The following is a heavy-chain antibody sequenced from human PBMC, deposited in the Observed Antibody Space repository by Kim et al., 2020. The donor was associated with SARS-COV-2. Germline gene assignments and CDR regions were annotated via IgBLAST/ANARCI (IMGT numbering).Heavy chain of an antibody. J-gene: IGHJ6*01. CDR2: IYYSGST. V-gene: IGHV4-39*07. Sequence: SETLSLTCTVSGGSISSSSYYWGWIRQPPGKGLEWIGSIYYSGSTYYNPSLKSRVTISVDTSKNQFSLKLSSVTAADTAVYYCARLSSSYNYYYYGMDV. CDR3: ARLSSSYNYYYYGMDV. D-gene: IGHD6-13*01. CDR1: GGSISSSSYY.